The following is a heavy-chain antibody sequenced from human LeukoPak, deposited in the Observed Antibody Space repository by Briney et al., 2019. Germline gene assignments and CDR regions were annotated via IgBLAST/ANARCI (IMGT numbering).Heavy chain of an antibody. CDR1: GYSFTNYW. D-gene: IGHD1-14*01. J-gene: IGHJ4*02. Sequence: GESLKISCKASGYSFTNYWIGWVRQMPGKGLEWMGIIYPADSDTKYSPSFQGHVTISADMSISTAYIQWTSLEASDTAIYYCARPNRGALFDYWGQGTLVTVSS. CDR3: ARPNRGALFDY. V-gene: IGHV5-51*01. CDR2: IYPADSDT.